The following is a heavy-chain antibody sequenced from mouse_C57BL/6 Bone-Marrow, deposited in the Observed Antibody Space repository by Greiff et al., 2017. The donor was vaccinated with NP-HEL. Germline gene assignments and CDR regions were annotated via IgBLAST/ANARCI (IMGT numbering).Heavy chain of an antibody. CDR1: GFSLTSYG. CDR2: IWSGGST. CDR3: ARPDSSGSSFAY. Sequence: VQLKESGPGLVQPSQSLSITCTVSGFSLTSYGVHWVRQSPGKGLEWLGVIWSGGSTDYNAAFISRRSISKDNSKSQVFFKMNILQADDTAIYYCARPDSSGSSFAYWGQGTLVTVSA. D-gene: IGHD3-2*01. J-gene: IGHJ3*01. V-gene: IGHV2-2*01.